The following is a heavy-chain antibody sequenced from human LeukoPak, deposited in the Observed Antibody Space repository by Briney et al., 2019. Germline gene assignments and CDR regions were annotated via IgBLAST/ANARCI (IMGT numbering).Heavy chain of an antibody. CDR2: ISSSSSYI. CDR3: ARDKQLWPRTFDY. Sequence: GGSLRLSCAASGFTFSSYSMNWVRQAPGKGLEWVSSISSSSSYIYYADSVKGRFTISRDNAKNSLYLQMHSLRAEDTAVYYCARDKQLWPRTFDYWGQGTLVTVSS. V-gene: IGHV3-21*01. D-gene: IGHD5-18*01. CDR1: GFTFSSYS. J-gene: IGHJ4*02.